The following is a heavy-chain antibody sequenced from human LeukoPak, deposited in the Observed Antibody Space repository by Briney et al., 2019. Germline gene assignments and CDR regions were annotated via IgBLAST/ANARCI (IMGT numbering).Heavy chain of an antibody. Sequence: PGGSLRLSCEASGLTFSIFEMNWVRLAPGKGLEWVSFISSSGNIRLSADSVRGRFTISRDNAKNSLYLHMSSLRDEDTAVYYCAKGGSPGYNYNAFDMWGQGTVVAVS. V-gene: IGHV3-48*03. J-gene: IGHJ3*02. CDR1: GLTFSIFE. CDR2: ISSSGNIR. D-gene: IGHD3-9*01. CDR3: AKGGSPGYNYNAFDM.